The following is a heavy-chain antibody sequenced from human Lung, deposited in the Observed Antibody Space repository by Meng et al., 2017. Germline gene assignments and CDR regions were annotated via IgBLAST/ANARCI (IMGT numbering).Heavy chain of an antibody. V-gene: IGHV4-34*01. D-gene: IGHD4-11*01. J-gene: IGHJ4*02. Sequence: QVQQPQWGAGLLKPSATLPLLCVVSGGSFSDYYWSWIRQPPGKGLEWIGEINHSGSTNYNPSLESRATISVDTSQNNLSLKLSSVTAADSAVYYCARGPTTMAHDFDYWGQGTLVTVSS. CDR1: GGSFSDYY. CDR3: ARGPTTMAHDFDY. CDR2: INHSGST.